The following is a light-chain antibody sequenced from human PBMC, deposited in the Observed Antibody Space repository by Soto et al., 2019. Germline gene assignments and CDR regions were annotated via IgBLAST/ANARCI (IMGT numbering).Light chain of an antibody. CDR1: QSVSSNY. Sequence: EIVLTQSPGTLSLSPGERATLSCRASQSVSSNYLAWYQQRRGQAPRLLIYGASSRATGIPTRLSGSESGTDFTLTISSLEPEDFAVYYCQQYDTSPRTFGQGTKVEI. V-gene: IGKV3-20*01. J-gene: IGKJ1*01. CDR2: GAS. CDR3: QQYDTSPRT.